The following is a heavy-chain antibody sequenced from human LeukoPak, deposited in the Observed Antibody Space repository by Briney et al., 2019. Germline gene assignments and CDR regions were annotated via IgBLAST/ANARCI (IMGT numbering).Heavy chain of an antibody. CDR2: ISYDGSNK. CDR1: GFTFSSYA. Sequence: TGGSLRLSCAASGFTFSSYAMHWVRQAPGKGLEWVAVISYDGSNKYYADSVKGRFTTSRDNSKNTLYLQMNSLRAEDTAVYYCARDPPPTVVTPAGHYWGQGTLVTVSS. J-gene: IGHJ4*02. CDR3: ARDPPPTVVTPAGHY. V-gene: IGHV3-30-3*01. D-gene: IGHD4-23*01.